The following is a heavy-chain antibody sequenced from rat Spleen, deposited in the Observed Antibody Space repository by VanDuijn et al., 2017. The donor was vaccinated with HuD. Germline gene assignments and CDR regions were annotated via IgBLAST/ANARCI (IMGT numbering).Heavy chain of an antibody. CDR1: GFTFSNYD. V-gene: IGHV5-25*01. J-gene: IGHJ2*01. D-gene: IGHD4-3*01. CDR2: ISTSGGST. Sequence: EVQLVESGGGLVQPGRSLKLSCAASGFTFSNYDMAWVRQAPTKGLEWVASISTSGGSTYYRDSVKGRFTVSRDNAKSTLYLQMDSLRSEDTATYYCARRNSGDYWGQGVMVTVSS. CDR3: ARRNSGDY.